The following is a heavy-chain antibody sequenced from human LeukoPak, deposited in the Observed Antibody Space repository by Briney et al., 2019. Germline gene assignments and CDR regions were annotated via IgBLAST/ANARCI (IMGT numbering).Heavy chain of an antibody. CDR2: ISGDGGST. CDR3: ARTMDV. J-gene: IGHJ6*02. Sequence: SGGSLRLSCAASGFTFDDYAMHWVRQAPGKGLEWVSLISGDGGSTYYADSVKGRFTISRDNAKNSLYLQMNSLRAEDTAVYYCARTMDVWGQGTTVTVSS. V-gene: IGHV3-43*02. CDR1: GFTFDDYA.